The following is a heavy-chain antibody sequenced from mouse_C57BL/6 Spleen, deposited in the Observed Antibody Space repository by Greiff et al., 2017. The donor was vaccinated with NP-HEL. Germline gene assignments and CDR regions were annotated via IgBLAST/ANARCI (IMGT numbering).Heavy chain of an antibody. CDR2: IDPSDSYT. Sequence: QVQLQQPGAALVRPGTSVKLSCKASGYTFTSYWMHWVKQRPGHGLAWIGVIDPSDSYTNSNQKFKGKATLTVDTSSSTAYMQLSSLTSEDSAVYYCARSAYINYGDFDDWGQGTTLTVSS. CDR1: GYTFTSYW. V-gene: IGHV1-59*01. J-gene: IGHJ2*01. CDR3: ARSAYINYGDFDD. D-gene: IGHD2-5*01.